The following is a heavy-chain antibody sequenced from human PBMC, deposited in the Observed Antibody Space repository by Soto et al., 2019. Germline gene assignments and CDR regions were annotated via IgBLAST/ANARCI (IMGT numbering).Heavy chain of an antibody. CDR2: IYYSGST. V-gene: IGHV4-59*01. CDR1: GGSIISYY. Sequence: SETLSLTCSVSGGSIISYYWSWILQPPGKGLEWIGYIYYSGSTNYNPSLKSRVTISVDTSKNQFSLKLSSVTAADTAVYYCARVSGSYHDYWGQGALVTVSS. J-gene: IGHJ4*02. CDR3: ARVSGSYHDY. D-gene: IGHD3-10*01.